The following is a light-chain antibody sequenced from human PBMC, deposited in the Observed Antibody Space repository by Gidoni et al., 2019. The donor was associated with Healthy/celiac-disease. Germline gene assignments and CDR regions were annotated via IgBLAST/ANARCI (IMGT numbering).Light chain of an antibody. Sequence: DIVMTQSPDSLAVSLGERATINCKSSQSVLYSSNNKNYLAWYQQKPGQPPKLLIYWASTRESGVPDRFSGSGSGTDFTLTISRLQAEDVAVYYCQQYYSTPPWTFGQXTKVEIK. CDR2: WAS. J-gene: IGKJ1*01. CDR3: QQYYSTPPWT. V-gene: IGKV4-1*01. CDR1: QSVLYSSNNKNY.